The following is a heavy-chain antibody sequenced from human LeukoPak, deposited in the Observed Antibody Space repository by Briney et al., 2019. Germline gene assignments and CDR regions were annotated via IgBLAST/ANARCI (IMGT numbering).Heavy chain of an antibody. CDR2: ISGSGGST. Sequence: GGSLRLSCTTSGFTFSDYYMTWIRQAPGKGLEWVSAISGSGGSTYYADSVKGRFTISRDNAKNSLYLQMNSLRAEDTAVYYCARGGYRYYDSSGYGYFDYWGQGTLVTVSS. CDR3: ARGGYRYYDSSGYGYFDY. D-gene: IGHD3-22*01. J-gene: IGHJ4*02. CDR1: GFTFSDYY. V-gene: IGHV3-11*04.